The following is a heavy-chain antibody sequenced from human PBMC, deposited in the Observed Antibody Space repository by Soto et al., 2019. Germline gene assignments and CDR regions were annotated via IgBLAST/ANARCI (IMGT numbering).Heavy chain of an antibody. Sequence: GGSLRLSCAASGFTFSSYDMHWVRQATGKGLEWVSAIGTAGDTYYPGSVKGRFTISRENAKNSLYLQMNSLRAGDTAVYYCARARLFDHYYYYYMDVWGKGTTVTVSS. D-gene: IGHD3-22*01. V-gene: IGHV3-13*01. CDR1: GFTFSSYD. J-gene: IGHJ6*03. CDR2: IGTAGDT. CDR3: ARARLFDHYYYYYMDV.